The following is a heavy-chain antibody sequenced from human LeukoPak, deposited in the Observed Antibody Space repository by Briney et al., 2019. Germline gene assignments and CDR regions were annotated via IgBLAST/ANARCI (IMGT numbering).Heavy chain of an antibody. CDR3: LGSGFGYRVDDY. D-gene: IGHD3-22*01. V-gene: IGHV4-39*01. CDR1: GGSISSSSYY. CDR2: IYYSGST. J-gene: IGHJ4*02. Sequence: PSETLSLTCTVSGGSISSSSYYWGWIRQPPGKGLEWFGTIYYSGSTYYNPSLKSRVTISVDTSKNQFSLKLSSVTAADTAVYYCLGSGFGYRVDDYWGQGTLVTVSS.